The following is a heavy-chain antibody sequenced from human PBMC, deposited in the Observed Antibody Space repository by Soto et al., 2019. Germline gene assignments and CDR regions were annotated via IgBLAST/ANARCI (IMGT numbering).Heavy chain of an antibody. D-gene: IGHD6-25*01. CDR3: ARVLVQRFLSTPQNHYYYGMDV. Sequence: QVQLVQSGAEVTKPGSSVKVSCKASGGTFSSFAISWVRQAPGQGLELMGEIVPIFYAAYYAQKFQGRVSITADDSTSTAYLELSSLRSDDTAVYYCARVLVQRFLSTPQNHYYYGMDVWGHGTTVTVSS. J-gene: IGHJ6*02. CDR2: IVPIFYAA. V-gene: IGHV1-69*01. CDR1: GGTFSSFA.